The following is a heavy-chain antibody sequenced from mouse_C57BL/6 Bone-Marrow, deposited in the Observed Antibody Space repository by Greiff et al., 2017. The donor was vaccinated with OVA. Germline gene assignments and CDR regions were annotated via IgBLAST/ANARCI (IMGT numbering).Heavy chain of an antibody. D-gene: IGHD2-5*01. J-gene: IGHJ2*01. CDR1: GYTFTSYW. V-gene: IGHV1-64*01. Sequence: QVQLQQPGAELVKPGASVKLSCKASGYTFTSYWMHWVKQRPGQGLEWIGMIHPNSGSTNYNEKFKSKATLTVDKSSSTAYMQLSSLTSEDSAVYYCAAYYSNYSLFDYWGQGTTLTVSS. CDR2: IHPNSGST. CDR3: AAYYSNYSLFDY.